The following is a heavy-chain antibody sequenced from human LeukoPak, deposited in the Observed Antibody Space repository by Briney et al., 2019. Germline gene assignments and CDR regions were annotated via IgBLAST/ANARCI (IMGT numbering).Heavy chain of an antibody. J-gene: IGHJ4*02. CDR3: ARGRYSYGFFDY. CDR2: INHSGST. CDR1: GGSISSYY. Sequence: SETLSLTCTVSGGSISSYYWSWIRQPPGKGLEWIGEINHSGSTNYNPSLKSRVTISVDTSKNQFSLKLSSVTAADTAVYYCARGRYSYGFFDYWGQGTLVTVSS. V-gene: IGHV4-34*01. D-gene: IGHD5-18*01.